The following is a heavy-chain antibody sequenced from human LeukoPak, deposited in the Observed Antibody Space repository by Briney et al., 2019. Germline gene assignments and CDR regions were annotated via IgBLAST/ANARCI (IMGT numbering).Heavy chain of an antibody. D-gene: IGHD3-22*01. CDR1: GGSISSSSYY. V-gene: IGHV4-39*01. CDR2: IYYSGST. J-gene: IGHJ4*02. CDR3: ATFTYYYDSSGYYKPYYFDY. Sequence: SETLSLTCTVSGGSISSSSYYWGWIRQPPGKGLEWIGSIYYSGSTYSNPSLKSRVTISVDTSKNQFSLKLSSVTAADTAVYYCATFTYYYDSSGYYKPYYFDYWGQGTLVTVSS.